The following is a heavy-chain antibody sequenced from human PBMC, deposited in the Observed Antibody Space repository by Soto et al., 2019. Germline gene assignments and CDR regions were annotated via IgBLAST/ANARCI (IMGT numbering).Heavy chain of an antibody. D-gene: IGHD2-15*01. Sequence: QVQLVQSGAEVKKPGSSVKVSCKASGGTFSSYTISWVRQAPGQGLEWMGRIIPILGIANYAQKFQGRVTITAXXSXTXXDMELSSLRSDDTAVYYCARDQYCDGGSCYAEFDYWGQGTLVTVSS. J-gene: IGHJ4*02. CDR1: GGTFSSYT. CDR3: ARDQYCDGGSCYAEFDY. CDR2: IIPILGIA. V-gene: IGHV1-69*08.